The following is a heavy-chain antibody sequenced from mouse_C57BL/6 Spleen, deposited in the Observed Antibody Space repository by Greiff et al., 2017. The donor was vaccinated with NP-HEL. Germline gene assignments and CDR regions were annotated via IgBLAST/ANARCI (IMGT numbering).Heavy chain of an antibody. D-gene: IGHD2-5*01. CDR2: INPGSGGT. Sequence: VQLQQSGAELVRPGTSVKVSCKASGYAFTNYLIEWVKQRPGQGLEWIGVINPGSGGTNYNEKFKGKATLTADKSSSTAYMQLSSLTSEDSAVYFCARGSYSNYVEAYWGQGTLVTVSA. CDR1: GYAFTNYL. CDR3: ARGSYSNYVEAY. V-gene: IGHV1-54*01. J-gene: IGHJ3*01.